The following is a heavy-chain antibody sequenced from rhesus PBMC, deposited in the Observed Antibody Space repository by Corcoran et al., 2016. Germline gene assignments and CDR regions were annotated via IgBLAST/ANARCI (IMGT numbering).Heavy chain of an antibody. D-gene: IGHD1-38*01. CDR2: ISGGSGRT. CDR1: GDSIRSNY. J-gene: IGHJ4*01. CDR3: VKHAGYYFDY. Sequence: QVLLQESGPGVVKPSETLSLTCAVSGDSIRSNYWSWIRQPLGKGLGWFGQISGGSGRTTYNSSLKNRVSISRDTSKNQFSLRLTSVTAADTAVYYCVKHAGYYFDYWGQGALVTVSS. V-gene: IGHV4-147*01.